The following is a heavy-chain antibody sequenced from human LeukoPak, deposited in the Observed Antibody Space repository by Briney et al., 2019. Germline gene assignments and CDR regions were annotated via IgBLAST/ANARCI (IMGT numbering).Heavy chain of an antibody. J-gene: IGHJ6*02. V-gene: IGHV3-30*18. CDR3: AKDRGHYDFWSGYYTHYYYGMDV. D-gene: IGHD3-3*01. CDR1: GFTFSSYG. Sequence: GRSLRLSCAASGFTFSSYGMHWVRQAPGKGLEWVAVISYDGSNKYYADSVKGRFTISRDNSKNTLYLQMNSLRAEDTAVYYCAKDRGHYDFWSGYYTHYYYGMDVWGQGTTVTVSS. CDR2: ISYDGSNK.